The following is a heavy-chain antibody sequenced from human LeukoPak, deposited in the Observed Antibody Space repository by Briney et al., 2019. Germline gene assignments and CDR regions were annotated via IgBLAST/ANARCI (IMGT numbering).Heavy chain of an antibody. CDR2: LYHSDSA. CDR1: GYSISNGYY. J-gene: IGHJ6*03. CDR3: ARQHDSYCYYYIDV. V-gene: IGHV4-38-2*01. Sequence: SETLSLTCAVSGYSISNGYYWVWIRQPPGRGLEWIGSLYHSDSAYYNTSLRSRVSMSVDTSKNQFSLTLSFVTAADTAVYYCARQHDSYCYYYIDVWAQGPRSPSP.